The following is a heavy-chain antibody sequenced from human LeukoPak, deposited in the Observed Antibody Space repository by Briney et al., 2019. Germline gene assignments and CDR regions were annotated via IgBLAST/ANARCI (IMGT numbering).Heavy chain of an antibody. D-gene: IGHD2-2*01. CDR2: IDSSDSYI. V-gene: IGHV3-21*01. CDR1: GFTFSNYI. CDR3: ARVGCSSTSCYDYFDF. Sequence: GGSLRLSCGASGFTFSNYIMNWVRQAPGKGLEWVSSIDSSDSYIYYADSVKGRFTISRDNAKNSLYLQMNSLRAEDTAVYYCARVGCSSTSCYDYFDFWGQGTLVTVSS. J-gene: IGHJ4*02.